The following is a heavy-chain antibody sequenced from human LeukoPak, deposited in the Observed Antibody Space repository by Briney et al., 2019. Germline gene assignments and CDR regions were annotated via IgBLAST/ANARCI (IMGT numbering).Heavy chain of an antibody. V-gene: IGHV1-18*01. J-gene: IGHJ3*02. CDR2: ISTYNGNT. CDR3: ARGYRLTRQPNDAFDI. D-gene: IGHD5-18*01. CDR1: GYTFTTYG. Sequence: ASVKVSCRSSGYTFTTYGITWVRQAPGQGLEWMGWISTYNGNTNYAQKLQGRVTMTTDTSTSTAYMELRSLRSDDTAMYYCARGYRLTRQPNDAFDIWGQGTMVTVSS.